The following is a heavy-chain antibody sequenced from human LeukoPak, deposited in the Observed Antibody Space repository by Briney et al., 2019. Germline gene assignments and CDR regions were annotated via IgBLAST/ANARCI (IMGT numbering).Heavy chain of an antibody. J-gene: IGHJ4*02. CDR1: GFNFSSYT. D-gene: IGHD2-15*01. V-gene: IGHV3-30*04. Sequence: GRSLRLSCAASGFNFSSYTINWVRQAPGKGLEWVAVISYDGSKKYYAESVKGRFTISRDNSKNTLYLKMNSLRAEDTAVYYCARGGCSSGTCRRYEYYFDFWGQGTLVTVPS. CDR3: ARGGCSSGTCRRYEYYFDF. CDR2: ISYDGSKK.